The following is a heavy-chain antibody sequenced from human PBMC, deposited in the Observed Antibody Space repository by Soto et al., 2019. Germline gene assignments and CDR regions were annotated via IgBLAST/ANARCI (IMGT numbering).Heavy chain of an antibody. J-gene: IGHJ5*02. Sequence: LSLTCAVYGGSFSGYYWSWIRQPPGKGLEWIGEINHSGSTNYNPSLKSRVTISVDTSKNQFSLKLSSVTAADTAVYYCASGPGLGFGELSSGWFDPWGQGTLVTVSS. CDR3: ASGPGLGFGELSSGWFDP. CDR1: GGSFSGYY. D-gene: IGHD3-10*01. V-gene: IGHV4-34*01. CDR2: INHSGST.